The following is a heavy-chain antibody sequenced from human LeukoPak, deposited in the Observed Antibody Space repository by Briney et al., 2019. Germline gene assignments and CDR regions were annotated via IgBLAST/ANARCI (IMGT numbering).Heavy chain of an antibody. D-gene: IGHD5-12*01. CDR1: GGSFSGYY. V-gene: IGHV4-34*01. Sequence: SSETLSLTCAVYGGSFSGYYWSWIRQPPGKGLEWIGEINHSGSTIYNPSRKSRVIISVDTSKNQFSLKLSPVTAADTAVYYCARGQDIVATIVRPRNYYYMDVWGKGTTVTVSS. CDR3: ARGQDIVATIVRPRNYYYMDV. J-gene: IGHJ6*03. CDR2: INHSGST.